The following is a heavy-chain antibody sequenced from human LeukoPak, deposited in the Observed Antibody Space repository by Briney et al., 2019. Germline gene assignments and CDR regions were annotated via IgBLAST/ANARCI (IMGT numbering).Heavy chain of an antibody. CDR2: INPNSGGT. CDR3: ARSSGWKYNIDY. CDR1: GYTFTGYY. D-gene: IGHD6-19*01. Sequence: ASVKVSCKASGYTFTGYYMHCVRQAPGQGLEWMGWINPNSGGTNYAQKFQGRVTMTRDTSISTAYMELSRLRSDDTAMYYCARSSGWKYNIDYWGQGTLVTVSS. V-gene: IGHV1-2*02. J-gene: IGHJ4*02.